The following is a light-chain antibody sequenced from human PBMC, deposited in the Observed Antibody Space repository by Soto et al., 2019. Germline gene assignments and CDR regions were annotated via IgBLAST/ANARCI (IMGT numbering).Light chain of an antibody. CDR3: QQYNNWPLT. CDR1: QSVSNN. V-gene: IGKV3-15*01. Sequence: EIVMTQSPATLSVSLGERATLSCRASQSVSNNLAWYQQKPGQAPRLLIYFASTRATGIPARFSGSGSGTEFTLTISSLQSEDFAVYYCQQYNNWPLTFGGGTKVEIK. J-gene: IGKJ4*01. CDR2: FAS.